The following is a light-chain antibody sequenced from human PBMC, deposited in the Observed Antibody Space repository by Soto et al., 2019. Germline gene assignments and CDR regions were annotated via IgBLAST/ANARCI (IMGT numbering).Light chain of an antibody. CDR1: QSVSSY. CDR3: QQYGSSPAT. V-gene: IGKV3-20*01. CDR2: DAS. J-gene: IGKJ1*01. Sequence: EIVLTQSPGTLSLSPGERATLSCRASQSVSSYLAWYQQKPGQAPRLLIYDASNRATGIPDRFSGSGSATDFTLTISRLEPEDFAVYYCQQYGSSPATFGQGTKV.